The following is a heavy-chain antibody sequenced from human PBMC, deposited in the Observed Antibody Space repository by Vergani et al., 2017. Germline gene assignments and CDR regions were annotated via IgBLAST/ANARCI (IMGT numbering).Heavy chain of an antibody. V-gene: IGHV4-39*07. J-gene: IGHJ4*02. CDR3: ATVGYSYGDDYTYYFDY. D-gene: IGHD5-18*01. CDR1: GGSISSSSYY. CDR2: IYYSGST. Sequence: QLQLQESGPGLVKPSETLSLTCTVSGGSISSSSYYWGWIRQPPGKGLEWIGGIYYSGSTYYNPSLKSRVTISVDTSKNQFSLKLSSVTAADTAGYYCATVGYSYGDDYTYYFDYWGQGTLVTVSS.